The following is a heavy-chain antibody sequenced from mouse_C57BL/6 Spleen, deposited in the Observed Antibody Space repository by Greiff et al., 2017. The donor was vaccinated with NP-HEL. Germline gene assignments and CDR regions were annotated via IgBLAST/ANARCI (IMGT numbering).Heavy chain of an antibody. V-gene: IGHV1-26*01. CDR2: INPNNGGT. J-gene: IGHJ4*01. CDR1: GYTFTDYY. CDR3: ARKANWDVGYAMDY. Sequence: EVQLQQSGPELVKPGASVKISCKASGYTFTDYYMNWVKQSHGKSLEWIGDINPNNGGTSYNQKFKGKATLTVDKSSSTAYMELRSLTSEDSAVYYCARKANWDVGYAMDYWGQGTSVTVSS. D-gene: IGHD4-1*01.